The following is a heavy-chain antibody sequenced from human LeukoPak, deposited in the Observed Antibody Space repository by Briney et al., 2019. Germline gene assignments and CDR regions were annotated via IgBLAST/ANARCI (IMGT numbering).Heavy chain of an antibody. CDR1: GFTFTDHY. J-gene: IGHJ5*02. CDR3: ARVDLVVPAAVRNWFDP. Sequence: ASMKVSCKSSGFTFTDHYIHWVRQGPGQGLEWMGYIGPHSTFTSSPQEFQGRVTMTRDASMSTAYMELSRLRSDDTAVYYCARVDLVVPAAVRNWFDPWGQGTLVTVSS. D-gene: IGHD2-2*01. CDR2: IGPHSTFT. V-gene: IGHV1-2*02.